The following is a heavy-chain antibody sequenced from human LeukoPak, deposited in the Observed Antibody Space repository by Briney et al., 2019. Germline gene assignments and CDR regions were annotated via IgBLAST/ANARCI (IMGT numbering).Heavy chain of an antibody. Sequence: GGSLRLSCAASGFTFSTYDMHWVRQAPGKGLEWVSLISGDGGSTYYADSVKGRFTISRDNSKNSLYLQMNSLRTEDTALYYCAKEEMYYDSSGYWNYWGQGTLATVSS. CDR1: GFTFSTYD. D-gene: IGHD3-22*01. CDR2: ISGDGGST. V-gene: IGHV3-43*02. J-gene: IGHJ4*02. CDR3: AKEEMYYDSSGYWNY.